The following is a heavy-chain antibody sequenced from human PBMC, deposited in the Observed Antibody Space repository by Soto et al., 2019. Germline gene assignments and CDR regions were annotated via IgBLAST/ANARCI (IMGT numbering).Heavy chain of an antibody. J-gene: IGHJ6*02. CDR1: GYTFTTSG. CDR2: VSGYNGNT. Sequence: QVQLVQSGGEVKKPGASVKVSCKASGYTFTTSGVSWVRQAPGQGLEWMGWVSGYNGNTKYEEKFHYRVTMTTDTSTSTAYLELRSLTTDDTDVYYCARAGELPYYYYGMDVWGQGTTVIVSS. D-gene: IGHD1-7*01. V-gene: IGHV1-18*01. CDR3: ARAGELPYYYYGMDV.